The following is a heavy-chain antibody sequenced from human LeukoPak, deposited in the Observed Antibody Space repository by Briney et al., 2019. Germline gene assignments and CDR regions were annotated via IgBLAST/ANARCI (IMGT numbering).Heavy chain of an antibody. J-gene: IGHJ4*02. CDR1: GYTFTSYD. Sequence: ASVKVSCKASGYTFTSYDINWVRQAPGQGLEWMGRIIPILGIANYAQKFQGRVTITADKSTSTAYMELSSLRSEDTAVYYCTSGPRSTIFGVDSYYFDYWGQGTLVTVSS. CDR2: IIPILGIA. D-gene: IGHD3-3*01. V-gene: IGHV1-69*04. CDR3: TSGPRSTIFGVDSYYFDY.